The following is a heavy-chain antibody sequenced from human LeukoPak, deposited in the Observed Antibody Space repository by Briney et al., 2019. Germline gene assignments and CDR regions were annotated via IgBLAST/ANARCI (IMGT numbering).Heavy chain of an antibody. J-gene: IGHJ4*02. V-gene: IGHV3-30*03. CDR2: ISYDGFYK. CDR3: ARDRY. CDR1: GFTFSSYA. Sequence: GGSLRLSCTASGFTFSSYAMHWVRQSPGKGLEWVAVISYDGFYKYSADSVQGRFNISRDNSKNTLYLQMNSLRAEDTAVYCCARDRYWGQGTLVTVSS.